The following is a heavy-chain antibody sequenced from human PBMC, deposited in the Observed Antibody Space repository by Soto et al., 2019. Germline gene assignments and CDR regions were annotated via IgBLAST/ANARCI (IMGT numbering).Heavy chain of an antibody. J-gene: IGHJ4*02. CDR3: ARVLGDYDSSGDHNPFDY. D-gene: IGHD3-22*01. CDR2: IYYSGST. V-gene: IGHV4-61*01. CDR1: GGSVSSGSYY. Sequence: SETLSLTCTVSGGSVSSGSYYWSWIRQPPGKGLEWIGYIYYSGSTNYNPSLKSRVTISVDTSKNQFSLKLSSVTAADTAVYYCARVLGDYDSSGDHNPFDYWGQGTLVTVSS.